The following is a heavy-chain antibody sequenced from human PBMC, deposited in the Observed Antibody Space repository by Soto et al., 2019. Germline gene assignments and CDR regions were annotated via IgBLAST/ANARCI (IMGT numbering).Heavy chain of an antibody. Sequence: EVQLVESGGGLVQPGKSLRLSCAASGFTFDDHAMHWVRQGPGKGLEWVAHISWNSETLGYADSVKGRFTISRDNAKNSVYLEMNGLRPEDTTVYFCTRGSAAVRSYSFDSWGQGTLVTVSS. CDR2: ISWNSETL. J-gene: IGHJ5*01. CDR1: GFTFDDHA. CDR3: TRGSAAVRSYSFDS. D-gene: IGHD2-15*01. V-gene: IGHV3-9*01.